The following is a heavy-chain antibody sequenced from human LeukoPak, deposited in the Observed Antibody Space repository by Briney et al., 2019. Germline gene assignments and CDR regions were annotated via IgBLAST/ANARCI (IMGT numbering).Heavy chain of an antibody. J-gene: IGHJ4*02. CDR3: AKERSLDY. V-gene: IGHV3-30*04. D-gene: IGHD1-1*01. Sequence: GGSLRLSCAASGFTFSSYAMHWVRQAPGKGLEWVAVISYDGSNKYYADSVKGRFTISRDNSKNTLYLQMNSLRAEDTAVYYCAKERSLDYWGQGTLVTVSS. CDR2: ISYDGSNK. CDR1: GFTFSSYA.